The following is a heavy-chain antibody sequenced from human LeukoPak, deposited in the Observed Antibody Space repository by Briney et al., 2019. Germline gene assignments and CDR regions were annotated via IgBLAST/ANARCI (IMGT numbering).Heavy chain of an antibody. CDR3: ARAPGAKVVPAARWFDP. CDR2: INHSGST. Sequence: SETLSLTCAVYGGSFSGYYWSWIRQPPGKGLEWIGEINHSGSTSYNPSLKSRVTISVDTSKNQFSLKLSSVTAADTAVYYCARAPGAKVVPAARWFDPWGQGTLVTVSS. CDR1: GGSFSGYY. J-gene: IGHJ5*02. V-gene: IGHV4-34*01. D-gene: IGHD2-2*01.